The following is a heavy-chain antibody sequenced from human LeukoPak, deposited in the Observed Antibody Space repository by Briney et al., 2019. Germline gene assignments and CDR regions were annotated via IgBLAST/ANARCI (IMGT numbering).Heavy chain of an antibody. CDR2: IYTSGST. V-gene: IGHV4-4*09. D-gene: IGHD4-23*01. CDR3: ARLNYGGNPVAGWFDP. CDR1: GGSISSYY. Sequence: PSETLSLTCTVSGGSISSYYWSWIRQPPGKGLEWIGYIYTSGSTNYNPSLKSRVTISVDTSKNQFSLKLSSVTAADTAVYYCARLNYGGNPVAGWFDPWGQGTLVTVSS. J-gene: IGHJ5*02.